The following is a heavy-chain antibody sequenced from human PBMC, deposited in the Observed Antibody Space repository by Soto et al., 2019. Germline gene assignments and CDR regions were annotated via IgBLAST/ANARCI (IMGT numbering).Heavy chain of an antibody. J-gene: IGHJ5*02. CDR3: AAEAPGVAASPRPLAP. D-gene: IGHD1-26*01. V-gene: IGHV1-58*01. Sequence: SVKVSCKASGFTFTSSAVQWVRQARGQRLEWIGWIVVGSGNTNYAQKFQERVTITRDMSTSTAYMELSSLRSEDTAVYYCAAEAPGVAASPRPLAPWGQGTLVTVSS. CDR1: GFTFTSSA. CDR2: IVVGSGNT.